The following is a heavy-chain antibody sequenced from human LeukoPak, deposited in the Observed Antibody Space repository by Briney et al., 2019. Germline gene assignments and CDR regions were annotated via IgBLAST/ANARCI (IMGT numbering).Heavy chain of an antibody. J-gene: IGHJ4*02. Sequence: GGSLRLSCAASGFTFSNYGMHWVRQAPGKGLEWVAFIRYDGSKKYYADSVKGRFTISRDNSKNTLYLQMNSLRAEDTAVYYCAKGDLYVGFDYWGQGTLVTVSS. CDR2: IRYDGSKK. CDR1: GFTFSNYG. D-gene: IGHD3-16*01. CDR3: AKGDLYVGFDY. V-gene: IGHV3-30*02.